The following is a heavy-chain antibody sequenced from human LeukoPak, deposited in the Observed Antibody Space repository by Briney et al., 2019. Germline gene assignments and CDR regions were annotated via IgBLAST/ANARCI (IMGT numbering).Heavy chain of an antibody. J-gene: IGHJ6*03. D-gene: IGHD5-18*01. Sequence: ASVKLSCKASGYTFTGNYMHWVRQAPGQGLEWMGWINPNCGGSNYAQKFHSRGTITTDASTNTDFIVQRSLRADAAAVDYCARDVDGYSWDGAERAYYYYMDVWGKGTTVTISS. CDR2: INPNCGGS. CDR3: ARDVDGYSWDGAERAYYYYMDV. V-gene: IGHV1-2*02. CDR1: GYTFTGNY.